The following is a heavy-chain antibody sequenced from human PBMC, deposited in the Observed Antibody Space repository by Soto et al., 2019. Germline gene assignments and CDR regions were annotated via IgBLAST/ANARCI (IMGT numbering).Heavy chain of an antibody. J-gene: IGHJ4*02. V-gene: IGHV3-74*01. CDR2: INRDGSSA. CDR3: ARATYRTFYFDD. Sequence: GSLRLSCASSGFTFSIYLMHWVRQATGKGLVWVSRINRDGSSANYADSVKGRFTISRDNAKNTLYLQMNSLRAEDAAVYYSARATYRTFYFDDWGQGALVTFSS. CDR1: GFTFSIYL. D-gene: IGHD1-1*01.